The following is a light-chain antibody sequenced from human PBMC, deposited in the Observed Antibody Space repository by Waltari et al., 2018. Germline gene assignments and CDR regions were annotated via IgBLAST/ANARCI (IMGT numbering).Light chain of an antibody. Sequence: QSVLTHPPSVSAAPGPTVTISCSADSAKIGNNYVSWYQHFPGTAPKLLIYENNRRPSGIPDRFSGSKSGTSATLGITGLQTGDEADYYCGTWDASLGGIFGTGTKVTVL. V-gene: IGLV1-51*02. J-gene: IGLJ1*01. CDR1: SAKIGNNY. CDR2: ENN. CDR3: GTWDASLGGI.